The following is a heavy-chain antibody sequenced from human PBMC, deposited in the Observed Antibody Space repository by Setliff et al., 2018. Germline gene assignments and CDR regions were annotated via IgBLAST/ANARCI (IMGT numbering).Heavy chain of an antibody. D-gene: IGHD2-15*01. J-gene: IGHJ4*02. CDR3: ARGTQAYTSWTDSALGY. Sequence: GESLTISCAASGFTFSSYGFHWVRQAPGKGLEWVAVIWYDGSNSYYADSVKGRFTISRDNSRNMLYMQMNSLRADDTAVYYCARGTQAYTSWTDSALGYWGKGTLVTVSS. V-gene: IGHV3-33*01. CDR2: IWYDGSNS. CDR1: GFTFSSYG.